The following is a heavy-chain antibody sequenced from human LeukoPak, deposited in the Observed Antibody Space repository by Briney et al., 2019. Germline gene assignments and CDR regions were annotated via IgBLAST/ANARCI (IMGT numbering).Heavy chain of an antibody. D-gene: IGHD5-18*01. CDR1: GYTFTSYD. J-gene: IGHJ5*02. CDR3: ARGAQYRYPGWFDP. Sequence: ASVKVSCKASGYTFTSYDINWVRQATGQGLEWMGWMNPNSGNTGYAQKFQGRVTMTRNTSISTAYMELSSLRSEDTAVYYCARGAQYRYPGWFDPWGQGTRVTVSS. CDR2: MNPNSGNT. V-gene: IGHV1-8*01.